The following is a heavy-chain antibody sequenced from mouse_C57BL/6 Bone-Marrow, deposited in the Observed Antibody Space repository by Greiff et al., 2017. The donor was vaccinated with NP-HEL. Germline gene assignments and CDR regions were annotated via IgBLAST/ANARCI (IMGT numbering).Heavy chain of an antibody. CDR1: GFTFSSYG. V-gene: IGHV5-6*02. CDR2: ISSGGSYT. D-gene: IGHD2-2*01. Sequence: EVKLVESGGDLVKPGGSLKLSCAASGFTFSSYGMSWVRQTPDKRLEWVATISSGGSYTYYPDSVKGRFTISRDNAKNTLYLQMSSLKSEDTAMYYCARRGSTMVTNYAMDYWGQGTSVTVSS. J-gene: IGHJ4*01. CDR3: ARRGSTMVTNYAMDY.